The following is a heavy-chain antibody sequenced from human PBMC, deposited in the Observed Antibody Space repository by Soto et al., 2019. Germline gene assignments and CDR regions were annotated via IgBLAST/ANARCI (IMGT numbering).Heavy chain of an antibody. CDR3: ARDRLLVGGCFDY. Sequence: PVGSLRLSCAASGFTFSSYSMNWVRQAPGKGLEWVSSISSSSSYIYYADSVKGRFTISRDNAKNSLYLQMNSLRAEDTAVYYCARDRLLVGGCFDYWGQGTLVTVSS. J-gene: IGHJ4*02. CDR1: GFTFSSYS. V-gene: IGHV3-21*01. D-gene: IGHD2-15*01. CDR2: ISSSSSYI.